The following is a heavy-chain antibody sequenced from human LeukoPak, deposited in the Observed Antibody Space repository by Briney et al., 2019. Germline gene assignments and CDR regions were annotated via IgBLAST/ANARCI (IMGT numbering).Heavy chain of an antibody. CDR2: ISSSDTSNTI. CDR3: ARGSSSGYLVWYYDL. V-gene: IGHV3-48*04. Sequence: PGGSLRLSCAASGFTFSSYNMNRVRQAPGKGLEWVSYISSSDTSNTIYYADSVKGRFTIPRDNAKNSLYLQMNSLRAEDTAVYYCARGSSSGYLVWYYDLWGRGTLVTVSS. D-gene: IGHD3-22*01. CDR1: GFTFSSYN. J-gene: IGHJ2*01.